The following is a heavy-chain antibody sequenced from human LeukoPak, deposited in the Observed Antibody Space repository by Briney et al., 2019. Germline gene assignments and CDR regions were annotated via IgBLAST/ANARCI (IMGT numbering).Heavy chain of an antibody. V-gene: IGHV3-11*04. CDR1: AFTLSDYY. CDR3: ARDSSSWSDLFDY. J-gene: IGHJ4*02. D-gene: IGHD6-13*01. CDR2: ISSSGSTI. Sequence: GGSLRLSCAASAFTLSDYYMSWIRQAPGEGLEWVSYISSSGSTIYYADSVKGRFTISRDNAKNSLYLQMNSLRAEDTAVYYCARDSSSWSDLFDYWGQGTLVTVSS.